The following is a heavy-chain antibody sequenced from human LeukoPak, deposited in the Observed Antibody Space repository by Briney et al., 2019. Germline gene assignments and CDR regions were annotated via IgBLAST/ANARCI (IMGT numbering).Heavy chain of an antibody. J-gene: IGHJ4*02. CDR1: GFTFSSYG. CDR3: ARDTGFRTFDY. D-gene: IGHD3/OR15-3a*01. V-gene: IGHV3-33*01. Sequence: GGSLRLSCAASGFTFSSYGMHWVRQAPGKGLEWVAVIWYDGSNKYYVDSVKGRFTISRDNSKNTLYLQMNSLRAEDTAVYYCARDTGFRTFDYWGQGTLVTVSS. CDR2: IWYDGSNK.